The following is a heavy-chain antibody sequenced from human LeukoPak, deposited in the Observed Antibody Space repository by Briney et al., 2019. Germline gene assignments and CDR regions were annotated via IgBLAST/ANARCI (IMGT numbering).Heavy chain of an antibody. Sequence: GGSLRLSCAASGFTFSSYGMHWVRQAPGKGLEWVAVIWYDGSNKYYADSVKGRLTISRDNSKNTLYLQMNSLRAEDTAVYYCAKESHCSGGSCSPHFDYWGQGTLVTVSS. CDR1: GFTFSSYG. J-gene: IGHJ4*02. CDR2: IWYDGSNK. CDR3: AKESHCSGGSCSPHFDY. D-gene: IGHD2-15*01. V-gene: IGHV3-33*06.